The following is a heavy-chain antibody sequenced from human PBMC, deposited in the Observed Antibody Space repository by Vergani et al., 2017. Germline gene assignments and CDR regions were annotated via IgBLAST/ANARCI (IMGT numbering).Heavy chain of an antibody. Sequence: QVQLVASGGGFVRPGGSLRLSCAASGFIFSDYYMTWIRQTPGKGLEWLAHISDGGETKMYAESLKGRFTVSRDNTKNLLILQMKTLKVDDTATYYCGRKQSPASLMDKPIDIWGQGTLVTVSS. CDR1: GFIFSDYY. V-gene: IGHV3-11*01. CDR3: GRKQSPASLMDKPIDI. J-gene: IGHJ5*02. D-gene: IGHD1/OR15-1a*01. CDR2: ISDGGETK.